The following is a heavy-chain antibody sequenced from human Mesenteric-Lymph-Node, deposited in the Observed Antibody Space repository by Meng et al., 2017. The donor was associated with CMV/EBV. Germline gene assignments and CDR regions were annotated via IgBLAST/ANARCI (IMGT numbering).Heavy chain of an antibody. Sequence: GESLKISCAASGFTFSSYAMTWVRQAPGKGLEWVSVIYGSGSNTYYADSVKGRFTISRDNSKNTVYLQMNSLRAEDTAVYYCAKGLQTFDYWGQGTLVTVSS. D-gene: IGHD4-11*01. CDR3: AKGLQTFDY. V-gene: IGHV3-23*01. J-gene: IGHJ4*02. CDR1: GFTFSSYA. CDR2: IYGSGSNT.